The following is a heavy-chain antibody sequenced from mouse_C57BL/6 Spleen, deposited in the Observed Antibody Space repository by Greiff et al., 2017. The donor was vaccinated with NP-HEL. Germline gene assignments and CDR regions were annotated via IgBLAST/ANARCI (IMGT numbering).Heavy chain of an antibody. Sequence: VQLQQSGPELVKPGASVKISCKASGYTFTDYYMNWVKQSHGKSLEWIGDINPNNGGTSYNQKFKGKATLTVDKSSSTAYMELRSLTSEDSAVYYCARSRELGLDYWGQGTTLTVSS. CDR3: ARSRELGLDY. J-gene: IGHJ2*01. CDR1: GYTFTDYY. D-gene: IGHD4-1*01. CDR2: INPNNGGT. V-gene: IGHV1-26*01.